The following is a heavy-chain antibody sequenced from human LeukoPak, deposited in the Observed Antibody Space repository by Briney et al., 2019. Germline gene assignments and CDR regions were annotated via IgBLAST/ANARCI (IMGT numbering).Heavy chain of an antibody. CDR1: GGSFSGYY. V-gene: IGHV4-34*01. J-gene: IGHJ4*02. D-gene: IGHD3-3*02. CDR2: INHSGST. CDR3: ARGKYEVSTYDY. Sequence: PSETLSLTCAVYGGSFSGYYWSWIRQPPGKGLEWIGEINHSGSTNYNPSLKSRVTISVDTSKNQFSLKLSSVTAADTAVYYCARGKYEVSTYDYWGQGTLVTVSS.